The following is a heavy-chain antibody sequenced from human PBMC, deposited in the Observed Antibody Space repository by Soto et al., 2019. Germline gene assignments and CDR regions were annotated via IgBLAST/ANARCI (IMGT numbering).Heavy chain of an antibody. CDR3: ARDRTSYPSFDY. CDR1: GGTFSSYA. Sequence: SVKVSCKASGGTFSSYAISWVRQAPGQGLEWMGGIIPIFGTANYAQKFQGRVTITADESTSTAYMELSSLRSEDTAVYYCARDRTSYPSFDYWGQGTLVTVSS. V-gene: IGHV1-69*13. J-gene: IGHJ4*02. CDR2: IIPIFGTA. D-gene: IGHD2-2*01.